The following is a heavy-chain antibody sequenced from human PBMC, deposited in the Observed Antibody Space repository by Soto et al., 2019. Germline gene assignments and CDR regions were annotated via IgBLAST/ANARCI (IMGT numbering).Heavy chain of an antibody. Sequence: GGSLRLSCAASGFTFSSYAMHWVRQAPGKGLEWVAVISYDGSNKYYADSVKGRFTISRDNSKNTLYLQMNSLRAEDTAVYYCATVVAATPHDAFDIWGQGTMVT. V-gene: IGHV3-30-3*01. D-gene: IGHD2-15*01. CDR3: ATVVAATPHDAFDI. J-gene: IGHJ3*02. CDR2: ISYDGSNK. CDR1: GFTFSSYA.